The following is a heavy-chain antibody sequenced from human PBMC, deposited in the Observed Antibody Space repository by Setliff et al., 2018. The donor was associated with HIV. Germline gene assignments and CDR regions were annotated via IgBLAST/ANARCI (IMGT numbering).Heavy chain of an antibody. D-gene: IGHD3-3*01. CDR1: GYSINSGFS. CDR3: ARHSGGSFYNFWSGDYYYYGMDV. J-gene: IGHJ6*02. Sequence: PSETLSLTCAASGYSINSGFSRAWIRQPPGQGPQWIGSIYHSGSTYYNPSLKSRVTISVDTSKNQFSLKLSSVTAADTAVYYCARHSGGSFYNFWSGDYYYYGMDVRGQGTTVTVSS. CDR2: IYHSGST. V-gene: IGHV4-38-2*01.